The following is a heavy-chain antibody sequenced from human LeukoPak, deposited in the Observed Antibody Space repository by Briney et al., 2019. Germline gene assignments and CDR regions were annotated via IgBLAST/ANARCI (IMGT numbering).Heavy chain of an antibody. D-gene: IGHD2-2*01. CDR2: IKSKTDDGTT. Sequence: PGGSLRLSCAASGFTFSNAWMSWVRQAPGKGPEWVGHIKSKTDDGTTDYAAPVKGRLTISRDDSKNTLYLQMNSLKTEDTAVYYCTTLRSIATDYWGQGTLVTVSS. CDR1: GFTFSNAW. V-gene: IGHV3-15*01. J-gene: IGHJ4*02. CDR3: TTLRSIATDY.